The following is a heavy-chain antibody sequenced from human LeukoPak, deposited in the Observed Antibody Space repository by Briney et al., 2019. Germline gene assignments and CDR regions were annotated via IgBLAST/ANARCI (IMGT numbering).Heavy chain of an antibody. Sequence: GGSLRLSCAASGFTFSDYYMSWIRQAPGKGLEWVSYISSGANTIYYAGSVKGRFTISRDNAKNSLYLQMNSLSPEDTAVYYCARHPQSLFDYWGQGTLVTVSS. J-gene: IGHJ4*02. CDR2: ISSGANTI. CDR1: GFTFSDYY. V-gene: IGHV3-11*01. CDR3: ARHPQSLFDY.